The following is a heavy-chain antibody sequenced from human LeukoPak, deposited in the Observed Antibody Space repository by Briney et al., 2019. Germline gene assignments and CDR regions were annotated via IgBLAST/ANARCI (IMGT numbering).Heavy chain of an antibody. V-gene: IGHV3-21*01. CDR3: ARGNGDYPNSHFDY. Sequence: GGCPRLSCAASGFTFSSYSMNWVRQAPGEGLGWVSSISSSSSYIYYADSVKRRFTISRDNTKNSLYLQMNSLRAEDTAVYYCARGNGDYPNSHFDYWGQGTPVTVSS. CDR1: GFTFSSYS. J-gene: IGHJ4*02. D-gene: IGHD4-17*01. CDR2: ISSSSSYI.